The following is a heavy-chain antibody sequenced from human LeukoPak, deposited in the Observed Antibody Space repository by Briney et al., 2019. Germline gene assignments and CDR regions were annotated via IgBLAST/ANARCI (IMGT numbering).Heavy chain of an antibody. Sequence: SQTLSLTCAISGDSVSTDSAGWNWIRQSPSRGLEWLGRTYYSSKWYNDYAVSVKSRITINPDTSKNQFSLQLNSVTPEDTAVYYCTRGWLQSGFDYWGQGTLVTVSS. CDR3: TRGWLQSGFDY. V-gene: IGHV6-1*01. CDR2: TYYSSKWYN. D-gene: IGHD5-24*01. CDR1: GDSVSTDSAG. J-gene: IGHJ4*02.